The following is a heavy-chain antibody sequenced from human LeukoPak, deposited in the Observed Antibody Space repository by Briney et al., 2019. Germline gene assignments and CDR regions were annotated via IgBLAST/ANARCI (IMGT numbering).Heavy chain of an antibody. CDR1: GGSISSSNW. J-gene: IGHJ2*01. CDR2: IYHSGST. V-gene: IGHV4-4*02. D-gene: IGHD5-18*01. CDR3: ARVGVDTAMDYWYFDL. Sequence: SETLSLTCAVSGGSISSSNWWSWVRQPPGKGLEWIGEIYHSGSTNYNPSLKSRVTISVDKSKNQFSLKLSSVTAADRAVYYCARVGVDTAMDYWYFDLWGRGTLVTVSS.